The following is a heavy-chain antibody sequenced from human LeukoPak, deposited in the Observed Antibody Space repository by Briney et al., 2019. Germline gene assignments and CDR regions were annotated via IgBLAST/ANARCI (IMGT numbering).Heavy chain of an antibody. CDR1: GFPFSSSA. D-gene: IGHD5-12*01. CDR2: ISYDGSNK. V-gene: IGHV3-30*04. Sequence: GRSLRLSCAASGFPFSSSAMHWGRQAPGKGLEWVAVISYDGSNKYYADSVKGRFTISRDNSKNTLYLQINSLRAEDTAVYYCARAPREWLRLSYYFYFYMDVWGKGTTVTVSS. CDR3: ARAPREWLRLSYYFYFYMDV. J-gene: IGHJ6*03.